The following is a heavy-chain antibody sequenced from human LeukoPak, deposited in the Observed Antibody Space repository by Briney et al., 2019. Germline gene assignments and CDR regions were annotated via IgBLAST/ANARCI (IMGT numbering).Heavy chain of an antibody. J-gene: IGHJ6*02. CDR2: ISNSGTYI. Sequence: GGSLRLSCAASGFSFSDYTMTWVRQAPGKGLEWVSSISNSGTYIHYADSVKGRFTISRDNAKNSLYLQMNSLRAEDTAVYYCAMVVAANPYYYYYGMDVWGQGTTVTVSS. CDR3: AMVVAANPYYYYYGMDV. D-gene: IGHD2-15*01. CDR1: GFSFSDYT. V-gene: IGHV3-21*01.